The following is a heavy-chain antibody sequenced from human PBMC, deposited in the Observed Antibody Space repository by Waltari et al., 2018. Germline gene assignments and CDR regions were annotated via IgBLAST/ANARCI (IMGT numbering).Heavy chain of an antibody. CDR1: GFSFSDSY. J-gene: IGHJ4*02. CDR2: ISDNSDTI. Sequence: QVQLVESGGGLVKPGGSLRLSCAASGFSFSDSYMSWICQAPGRGLEWISYISDNSDTIYYADSVKGRFTISRDDAKNSVYLQMDSLRAEDTAVYYCASRVGFHYWGQGTQVTVSS. CDR3: ASRVGFHY. D-gene: IGHD1-26*01. V-gene: IGHV3-11*01.